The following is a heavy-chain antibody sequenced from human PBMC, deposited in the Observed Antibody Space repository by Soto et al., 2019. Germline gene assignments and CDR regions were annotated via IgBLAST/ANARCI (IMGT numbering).Heavy chain of an antibody. V-gene: IGHV4-39*01. CDR1: GGSISSSSYY. J-gene: IGHJ6*02. CDR3: ARTVDTAMVRIWLYYYYGMDV. D-gene: IGHD5-18*01. Sequence: QLQLQESGPGLVKPSETLSLTCTVSGGSISSSSYYWGWIRQPPGKGLEWIGSIYYSGSTYYNPSLKSRVTISVDTSKNQFSLKLSSVTAADTDVYYCARTVDTAMVRIWLYYYYGMDVWGQGTTVTVSS. CDR2: IYYSGST.